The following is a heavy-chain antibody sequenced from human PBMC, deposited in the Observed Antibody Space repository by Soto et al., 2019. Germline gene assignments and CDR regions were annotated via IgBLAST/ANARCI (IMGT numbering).Heavy chain of an antibody. V-gene: IGHV1-18*01. D-gene: IGHD4-17*01. CDR1: GYIFTSYG. CDR3: ARGRYGDY. J-gene: IGHJ4*02. Sequence: QAHLVQSGPEVKKPGASVKVSCKGSGYIFTSYGIAWVRQVPGQGLEWMGWISAHNGNTEYAQKFQGRVTVTRDTSPSPAYLELRSRRSDDTALYYCARGRYGDYWGQGALVTVSS. CDR2: ISAHNGNT.